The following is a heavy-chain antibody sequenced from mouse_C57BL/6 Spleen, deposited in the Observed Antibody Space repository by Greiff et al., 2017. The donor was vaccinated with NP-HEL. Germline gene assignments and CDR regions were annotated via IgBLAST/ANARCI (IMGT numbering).Heavy chain of an antibody. CDR3: ARRGLITTVVAPEDV. CDR1: GYTFTSYW. J-gene: IGHJ1*03. V-gene: IGHV1-59*01. Sequence: VQLQQPGAELVRPGTSVKLSCKASGYTFTSYWMHWVKQRPGQGLEWIGVIDPSDSDTTYNQKFKGKATLTVDTSSSTAYVQLSSLTSEDSAVYYCARRGLITTVVAPEDVWGTGTTVTVSS. CDR2: IDPSDSDT. D-gene: IGHD1-1*01.